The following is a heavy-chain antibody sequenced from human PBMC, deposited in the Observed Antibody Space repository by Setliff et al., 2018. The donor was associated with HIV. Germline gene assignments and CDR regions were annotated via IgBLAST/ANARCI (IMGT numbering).Heavy chain of an antibody. D-gene: IGHD5-12*01. CDR1: GYTFTDYY. J-gene: IGHJ4*02. Sequence: ASVKVSCKASGYTFTDYYIHWVRQAPGQVPECMGIVNPTGGSTTYAQKFQGRVTMTEDTSTDTAYMEMSGLRSEDTAVYYCAIDGAGGWLRPMPDYWGQGTLVTVS. V-gene: IGHV1-46*01. CDR3: AIDGAGGWLRPMPDY. CDR2: VNPTGGST.